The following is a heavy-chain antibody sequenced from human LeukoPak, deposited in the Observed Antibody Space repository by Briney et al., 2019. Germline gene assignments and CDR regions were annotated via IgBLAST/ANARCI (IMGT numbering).Heavy chain of an antibody. CDR3: ARLLTWSYYGRYFDL. D-gene: IGHD1-26*01. CDR2: IYYSGRT. V-gene: IGHV4-59*01. CDR1: GGSMSSSY. J-gene: IGHJ2*01. Sequence: SECLSLACTVSGGSMSSSYGGWVRQPRGRGRGWIGSIYYSGRTTYHPSLKSRVNMSVDTSKDQLSLKLRSVTAADPAVHCCARLLTWSYYGRYFDLWGRGTLVTVSS.